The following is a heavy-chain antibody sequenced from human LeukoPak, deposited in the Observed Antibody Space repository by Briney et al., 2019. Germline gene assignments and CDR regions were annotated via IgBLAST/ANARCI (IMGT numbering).Heavy chain of an antibody. D-gene: IGHD1-26*01. V-gene: IGHV4-39*01. J-gene: IGHJ6*03. Sequence: SETLSLTCTVSGYSISSSSYYWGWIRQPPGKGLEWIGSIYYSGSTYYNPSLKSRVTISVDTSKNQFSLKLTSVTAADTAVYYCARLGIHTSGIVNFYYYMDVWGKGTTVTISS. CDR3: ARLGIHTSGIVNFYYYMDV. CDR2: IYYSGST. CDR1: GYSISSSSYY.